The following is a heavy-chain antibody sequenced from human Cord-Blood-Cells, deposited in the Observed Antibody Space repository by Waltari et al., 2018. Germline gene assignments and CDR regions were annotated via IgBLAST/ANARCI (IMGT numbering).Heavy chain of an antibody. Sequence: QVQLVQSGAEVKKPGSSVEVSCKASGGTFSSYAISWVRPAPGQGLEWMGRIIPILGIANYAQKFQGRVTITADKSTSTAYMELSSLRSEDTAVYYCARVLGNWGSGDAFDIWGQGTMVTVSS. CDR1: GGTFSSYA. V-gene: IGHV1-69*09. J-gene: IGHJ3*02. CDR3: ARVLGNWGSGDAFDI. D-gene: IGHD7-27*01. CDR2: IIPILGIA.